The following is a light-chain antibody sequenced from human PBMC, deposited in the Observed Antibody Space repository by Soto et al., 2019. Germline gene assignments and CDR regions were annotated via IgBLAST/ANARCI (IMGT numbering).Light chain of an antibody. V-gene: IGLV2-11*01. CDR2: DVS. CDR3: CSYAGSYTL. CDR1: SSDVGGYNF. Sequence: QSALTQHRSVSGSPGQSVTISCTGTSSDVGGYNFVSWYQQYPGTVPKLIIYDVSQRPSGVPDRFSASKSDNTASLTISGLHAEDEAEYYCCSYAGSYTLFGGGTKVTVL. J-gene: IGLJ2*01.